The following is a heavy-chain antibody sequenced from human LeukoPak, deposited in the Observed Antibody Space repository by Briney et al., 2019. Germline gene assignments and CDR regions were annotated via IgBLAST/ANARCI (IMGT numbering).Heavy chain of an antibody. CDR2: ISYDGSQK. CDR1: GGSISSSS. D-gene: IGHD2-21*01. CDR3: ASLLIPDSDY. V-gene: IGHV3-30-3*01. Sequence: LSLTCTVSGGSISSSSAYWGWIRQPPGKGLEWVAVISYDGSQKYYADSVTGRFTISRDNSKNTLYLQMTSLRPEDTAVYYCASLLIPDSDYWGQGTLVIVSS. J-gene: IGHJ4*02.